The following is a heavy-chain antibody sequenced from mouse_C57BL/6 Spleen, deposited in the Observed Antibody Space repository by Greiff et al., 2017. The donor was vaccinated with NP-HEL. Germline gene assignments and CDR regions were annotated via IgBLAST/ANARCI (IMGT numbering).Heavy chain of an antibody. Sequence: VQLQQPGAELVKPGASVKLSCKASGYTFTSYWMHWVKQRPGQGLEWIGMIHPNSGSTNYNEKFKSKATLTVDKSSSTAYMQLSSLTSEDSAVYYCARTYYGYDGAMDYWGQGTSVTVSS. V-gene: IGHV1-64*01. CDR1: GYTFTSYW. D-gene: IGHD2-9*01. CDR2: IHPNSGST. J-gene: IGHJ4*01. CDR3: ARTYYGYDGAMDY.